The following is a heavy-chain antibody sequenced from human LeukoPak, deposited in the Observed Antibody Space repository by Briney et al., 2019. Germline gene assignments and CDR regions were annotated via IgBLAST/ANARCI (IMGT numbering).Heavy chain of an antibody. J-gene: IGHJ5*02. D-gene: IGHD6-13*01. CDR3: ARDRPGYSSSWTWGGNWFDP. V-gene: IGHV3-53*01. CDR2: IYSGGST. Sequence: GGSLRLSCAASGFTVSSNYMSWVRQAPGKGLEWVSVIYSGGSTYYADSVKGRFTISRDNSKNTLYLQMNSLRAGDTAVYYCARDRPGYSSSWTWGGNWFDPWGQGTLVTVSS. CDR1: GFTVSSNY.